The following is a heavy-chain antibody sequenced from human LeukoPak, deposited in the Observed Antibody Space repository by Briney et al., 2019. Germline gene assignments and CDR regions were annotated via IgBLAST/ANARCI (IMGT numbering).Heavy chain of an antibody. J-gene: IGHJ6*02. CDR2: ISWNSGSI. CDR1: GFTFDDYA. V-gene: IGHV3-9*01. CDR3: AKSAVSDDYPYYYYYGMDV. D-gene: IGHD4/OR15-4a*01. Sequence: GGSLRLSCAASGFTFDDYAMHWVRQAPGKGLEWVSGISWNSGSIGYADSVKGRFTISRDNVKNSLYLQMNSLRAEDTALYYCAKSAVSDDYPYYYYYGMDVWGQGTTVTVSS.